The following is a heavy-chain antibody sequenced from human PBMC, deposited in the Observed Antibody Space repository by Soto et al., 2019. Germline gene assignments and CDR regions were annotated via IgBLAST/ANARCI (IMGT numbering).Heavy chain of an antibody. V-gene: IGHV3-48*02. Sequence: EVQLVESGGGLVQPGGSLRLSCAASGFTFSLYSMSWVRQAPGKGLEWVSYISRSSTGIHYADSVKGRFTISRDDATNSRNLQMNSLRDGDTAGYYCARPFTWGWDAWGQGTTVSTSS. D-gene: IGHD7-27*01. CDR3: ARPFTWGWDA. J-gene: IGHJ6*02. CDR1: GFTFSLYS. CDR2: ISRSSTGI.